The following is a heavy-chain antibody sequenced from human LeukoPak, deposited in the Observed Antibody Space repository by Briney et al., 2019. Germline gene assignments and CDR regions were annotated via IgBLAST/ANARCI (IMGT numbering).Heavy chain of an antibody. J-gene: IGHJ6*03. CDR2: IYYSGST. D-gene: IGHD3-22*01. Sequence: SETLSLTCTVSGGSISSGGYYWSWSRQHPGKGLEWIGYIYYSGSTYYNPSLKSRVTISVDTSKNQFSLKLSSVTAADTAVYYCARGGGEYYYDSSGYYGPPYYYYYMDVWGKGTTVTVSS. CDR1: GGSISSGGYY. CDR3: ARGGGEYYYDSSGYYGPPYYYYYMDV. V-gene: IGHV4-31*03.